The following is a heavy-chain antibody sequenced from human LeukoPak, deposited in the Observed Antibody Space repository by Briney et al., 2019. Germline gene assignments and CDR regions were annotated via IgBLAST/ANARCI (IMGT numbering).Heavy chain of an antibody. Sequence: ASVKVSCKASGGTFSSYAISWVRQATGQGLEWMGWMNPNSGNTGYAQKFQGRVTITRNTSISTAYMELSSLRSEDTAVYYCARISSIAAQVRPSFDYWGQGTLVTVSS. CDR2: MNPNSGNT. V-gene: IGHV1-8*03. J-gene: IGHJ4*02. CDR3: ARISSIAAQVRPSFDY. CDR1: GGTFSSYA. D-gene: IGHD6-6*01.